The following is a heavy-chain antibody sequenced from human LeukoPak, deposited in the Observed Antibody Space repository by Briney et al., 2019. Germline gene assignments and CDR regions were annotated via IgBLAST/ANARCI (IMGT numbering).Heavy chain of an antibody. CDR1: GFTFRDYW. Sequence: PGGSLRLSCAASGFTFRDYWMTWVRQAPGKGLEWVANIKRDGAEKYYVDSVKGRFTISRDNSKNTLYLQMNSLRAEDTAVYYCAKAPSYGSGSYHVDYWGQGTLVTVSS. CDR2: IKRDGAEK. CDR3: AKAPSYGSGSYHVDY. D-gene: IGHD3-10*01. J-gene: IGHJ4*02. V-gene: IGHV3-7*01.